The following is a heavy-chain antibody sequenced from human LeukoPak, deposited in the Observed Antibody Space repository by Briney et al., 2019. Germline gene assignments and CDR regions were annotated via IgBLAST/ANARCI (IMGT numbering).Heavy chain of an antibody. V-gene: IGHV1-69*13. CDR2: IIPIFGTA. CDR1: GGTFSSYA. J-gene: IGHJ4*02. CDR3: ARHGGSAARRGVRGYDY. Sequence: RASVKVSCKASGGTFSSYAISWVRRAPGQGLEWMGGIIPIFGTANYAQKFQGRVTITADESTSTAYMELSSLRSEDTAVYYCARHGGSAARRGVRGYDYWGQGTLVTVSS. D-gene: IGHD6-6*01.